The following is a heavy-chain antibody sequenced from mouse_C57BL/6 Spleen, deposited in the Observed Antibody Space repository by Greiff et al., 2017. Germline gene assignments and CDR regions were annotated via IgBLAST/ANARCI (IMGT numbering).Heavy chain of an antibody. D-gene: IGHD2-4*01. Sequence: EVNVVESGGGLVKPGGSLKLSCAASGFTFSSYTMSWVRQTPEKRLEWVATISGGGGNTYYPDSVKGRFTISRDNAKNTLYLQMSSLRSEDTALYYCARGRIYDYVYWYFDVWGTGTTVTVSS. CDR3: ARGRIYDYVYWYFDV. CDR2: ISGGGGNT. V-gene: IGHV5-9*01. CDR1: GFTFSSYT. J-gene: IGHJ1*03.